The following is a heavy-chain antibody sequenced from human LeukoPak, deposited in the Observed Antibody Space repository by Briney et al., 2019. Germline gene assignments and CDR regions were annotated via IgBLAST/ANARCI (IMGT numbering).Heavy chain of an antibody. Sequence: GRCLRLSCAAAGFSFSRYGIHWVRQAPGKGLGWVAVMWFDGSNKYYEDSVKGRFTISRDNSKNTLDLQMNSLRGENTAVYYCARDAYDAFDIWGEGTMVTVSS. CDR1: GFSFSRYG. J-gene: IGHJ3*02. CDR3: ARDAYDAFDI. V-gene: IGHV3-33*01. CDR2: MWFDGSNK.